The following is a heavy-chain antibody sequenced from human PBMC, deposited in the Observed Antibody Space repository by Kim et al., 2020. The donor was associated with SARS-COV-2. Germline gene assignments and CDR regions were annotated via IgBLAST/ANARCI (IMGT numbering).Heavy chain of an antibody. Sequence: SETLSLTCTVSGGSISSYYWSWIRQPPGKGLEWIGSIYYSGSTNYNPSLKSRVTISVDTSKNQFSLKLSSVPAADTAVYYFSRETRYSSSPDYYYYYMDV. CDR1: GGSISSYY. CDR2: IYYSGST. V-gene: IGHV4-59*01. J-gene: IGHJ6*03. CDR3: SRETRYSSSPDYYYYYMDV. D-gene: IGHD6-6*01.